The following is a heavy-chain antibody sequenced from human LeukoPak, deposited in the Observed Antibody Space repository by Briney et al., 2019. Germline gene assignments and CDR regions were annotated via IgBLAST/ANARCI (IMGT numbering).Heavy chain of an antibody. Sequence: SETLSLTCTVSADSFSTYYWSWIRQPPGKGLEWMGNIYSIGSSYYNPSLKSRLTMSVDTSKNQLSLRLTSLTAADSAVYYCARRSPFENFFDFWGQGIPVTVSS. V-gene: IGHV4-59*08. J-gene: IGHJ4*02. CDR1: ADSFSTYY. CDR3: ARRSPFENFFDF. CDR2: IYSIGSS.